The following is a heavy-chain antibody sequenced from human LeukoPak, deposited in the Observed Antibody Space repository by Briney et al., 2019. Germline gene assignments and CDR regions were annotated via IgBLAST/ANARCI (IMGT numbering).Heavy chain of an antibody. D-gene: IGHD6-19*01. Sequence: GGSLRLSCAASGFTFSDYYMSWIRQAPGKGLERVSDISSSGSIVYYADSVKGRLTISRDNAKNSLYLQMNSLRAEDTAVYHCARRDSSGWSLGYWGQGTLVTVSS. CDR2: ISSSGSIV. V-gene: IGHV3-11*01. J-gene: IGHJ4*02. CDR3: ARRDSSGWSLGY. CDR1: GFTFSDYY.